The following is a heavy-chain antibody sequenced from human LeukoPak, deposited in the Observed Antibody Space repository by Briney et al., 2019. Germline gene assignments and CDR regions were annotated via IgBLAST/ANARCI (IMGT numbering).Heavy chain of an antibody. D-gene: IGHD6-13*01. CDR2: IYSGGST. J-gene: IGHJ4*02. V-gene: IGHV3-53*01. Sequence: GGSLRLSCAASGFTVSSNYMSWVRQAPGKGLEWVSVIYSGGSTYYADSVKGRFIISRDNSKNTLYLQMNSLRAEDTAVYYCARYSVSYSSSWEFDYWGQGTLVTVSS. CDR1: GFTVSSNY. CDR3: ARYSVSYSSSWEFDY.